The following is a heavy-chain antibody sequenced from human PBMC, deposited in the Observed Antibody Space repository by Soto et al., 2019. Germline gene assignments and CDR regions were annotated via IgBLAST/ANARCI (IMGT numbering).Heavy chain of an antibody. J-gene: IGHJ5*02. V-gene: IGHV3-7*05. CDR2: IKPDGSET. CDR3: ASGIDP. CDR1: GLMFSDSW. Sequence: EAQLVESGGDLVQPGGSLRLSCAASGLMFSDSWMNWVRQAPGKGLEWVANIKPDGSETAYLDSVKGRFTISRDNAKKFLYLQMNSLRVDDTAVYYCASGIDPWGQGTLVTVSS.